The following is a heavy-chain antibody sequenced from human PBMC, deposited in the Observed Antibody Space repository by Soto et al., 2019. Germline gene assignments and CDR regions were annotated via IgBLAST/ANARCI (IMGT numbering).Heavy chain of an antibody. D-gene: IGHD2-8*01. CDR3: AKNGQPPYYYYGMDV. J-gene: IGHJ6*02. CDR1: GYTFSRYG. Sequence: ASVKVSCKASGYTFSRYGISWGRPAPGQGLEWMGWISGYNGDTNYAQKVQGRVTMTIDTSTYTAYMELRSLTSDDTAIYYCAKNGQPPYYYYGMDVWGQVTTVSVSS. V-gene: IGHV1-18*01. CDR2: ISGYNGDT.